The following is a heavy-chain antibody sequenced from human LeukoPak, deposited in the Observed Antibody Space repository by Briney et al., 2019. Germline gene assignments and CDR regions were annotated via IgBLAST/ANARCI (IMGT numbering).Heavy chain of an antibody. J-gene: IGHJ3*02. V-gene: IGHV4-34*01. D-gene: IGHD3-22*01. Sequence: SETLSLTCTVSGGSISSYYWSWIRQPPGKGLEWIGEINHSGSTNYNPSLKSRVTISVDTSKNQFSLKLSSVTAADTAVYYCARRLTYYYDSSGYNRPHDAFDIWGQGTMVTVSS. CDR3: ARRLTYYYDSSGYNRPHDAFDI. CDR2: INHSGST. CDR1: GGSISSYY.